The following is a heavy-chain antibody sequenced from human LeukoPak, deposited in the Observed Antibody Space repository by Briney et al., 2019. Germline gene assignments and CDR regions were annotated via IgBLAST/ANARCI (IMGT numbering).Heavy chain of an antibody. Sequence: ASVKVSCKVSGYTLTESSMHWVRQAPGKGLEWMGGFDPEDGETIYAQKFQGRVTMTEDTSTDTAYMELSSLRSEDTAVYYCATDLFEGDYYFDYWGQGTLVTVSS. J-gene: IGHJ4*02. V-gene: IGHV1-24*01. CDR3: ATDLFEGDYYFDY. D-gene: IGHD3-16*01. CDR2: FDPEDGET. CDR1: GYTLTESS.